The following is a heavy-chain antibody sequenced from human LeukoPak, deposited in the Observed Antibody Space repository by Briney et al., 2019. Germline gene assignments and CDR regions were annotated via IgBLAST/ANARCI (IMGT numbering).Heavy chain of an antibody. CDR2: IIPILGIA. D-gene: IGHD4-23*01. CDR1: GGTFSSYT. J-gene: IGHJ4*02. CDR3: ARLGSSGYGGSYY. V-gene: IGHV1-69*02. Sequence: SVKVSCKASGGTFSSYTISWVGQAPGQGLEWMGRIIPILGIANYAQKFQGRVTMTTDTSTNTAYMELRSLRSDDTAVYYCARLGSSGYGGSYYWGQGTLVTVSS.